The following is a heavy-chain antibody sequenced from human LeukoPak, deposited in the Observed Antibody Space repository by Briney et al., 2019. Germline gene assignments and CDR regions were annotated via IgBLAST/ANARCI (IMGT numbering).Heavy chain of an antibody. V-gene: IGHV3-23*01. CDR2: ISGSGGST. J-gene: IGHJ4*02. CDR1: GFTFSIYA. Sequence: GGSLRLSCAASGFTFSIYAMSWVRHAPGGGLGWVSAISGSGGSTYYADSVKGRITICRDNAKNPLYLQMNSLRADDTAVYYCAKQAIWSSYLDYWGQGTLVTVSS. CDR3: AKQAIWSSYLDY. D-gene: IGHD2-8*02.